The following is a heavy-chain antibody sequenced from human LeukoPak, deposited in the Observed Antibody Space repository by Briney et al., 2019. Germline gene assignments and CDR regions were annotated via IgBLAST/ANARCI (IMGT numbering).Heavy chain of an antibody. J-gene: IGHJ2*01. Sequence: GGSLRLSCVASGFTFNSHSMNWVRQAPGKGLEWVSYISSSGSTIYYADSVKGRFTISRDNAKNSLYLQMNSLRAEDTAVYYCARFTFVFRQNWYLDLWGRGTLVTVSS. CDR1: GFTFNSHS. V-gene: IGHV3-48*04. D-gene: IGHD3-16*01. CDR2: ISSSGSTI. CDR3: ARFTFVFRQNWYLDL.